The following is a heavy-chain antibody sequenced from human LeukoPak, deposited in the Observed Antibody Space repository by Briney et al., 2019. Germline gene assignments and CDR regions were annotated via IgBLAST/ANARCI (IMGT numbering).Heavy chain of an antibody. V-gene: IGHV3-21*01. D-gene: IGHD3-10*01. CDR3: ARDSGYFGSGNYPDYFDS. CDR2: ISTSSSYI. J-gene: IGHJ4*02. Sequence: GGSLRLSCAASGFTFSNYGMNWVRQAPGKGLEWVSSISTSSSYIYYADSVKGRFTISRDNARKSLYLQMNSLRPEDTAVYRCARDSGYFGSGNYPDYFDSWGQGTLVTVSS. CDR1: GFTFSNYG.